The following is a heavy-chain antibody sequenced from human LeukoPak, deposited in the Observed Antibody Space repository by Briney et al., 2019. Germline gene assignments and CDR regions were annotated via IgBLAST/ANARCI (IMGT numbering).Heavy chain of an antibody. CDR1: GGSISSYY. J-gene: IGHJ4*02. Sequence: KASETLSFTCTVSGGSISSYYWSWIRQPAGKGLEWIGRIYTSGSTNYNPSLQSRVTMSVDTSKNQFSLKLSSVTAADTAVYYCGRGRSVAGTVDNWGRGTLVTVSS. CDR2: IYTSGST. V-gene: IGHV4-4*07. CDR3: GRGRSVAGTVDN. D-gene: IGHD6-19*01.